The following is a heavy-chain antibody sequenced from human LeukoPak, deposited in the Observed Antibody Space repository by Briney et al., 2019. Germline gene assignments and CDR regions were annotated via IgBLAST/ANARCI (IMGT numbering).Heavy chain of an antibody. D-gene: IGHD6-6*01. CDR1: GFTFSSYA. Sequence: GGSLRLSCAAPGFTFSSYAIAWVRQAPGKGQEWLSYISSSSKINYADSVKGRFTISRDNAKNSLYLQMNSLRDEDTAVYYCARSANPGVHDFDPWGQGTLVTVSS. CDR3: ARSANPGVHDFDP. J-gene: IGHJ5*02. CDR2: ISSSSKI. V-gene: IGHV3-48*02.